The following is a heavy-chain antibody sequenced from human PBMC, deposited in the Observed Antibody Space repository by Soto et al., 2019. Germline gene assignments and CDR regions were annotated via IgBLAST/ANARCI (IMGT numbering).Heavy chain of an antibody. J-gene: IGHJ6*02. V-gene: IGHV3-73*02. CDR1: GFTFSGSA. Sequence: EVQLVESGGGLVQPGGSLKLSCAASGFTFSGSAMHWVRQASGKGLEWVGRIRSKANSYATAYAASVKGRFTISRDDSKNTAYLQMNSLKPEGTAVYYCTNPHLYCGMDVWGQGTTVTVSS. CDR3: TNPHLYCGMDV. CDR2: IRSKANSYAT.